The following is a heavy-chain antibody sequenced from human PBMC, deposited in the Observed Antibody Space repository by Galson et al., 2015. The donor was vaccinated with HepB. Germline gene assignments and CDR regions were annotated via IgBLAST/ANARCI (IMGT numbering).Heavy chain of an antibody. CDR3: ARDLKQQLARSSYYYYYGMDV. CDR2: ISYDGSNK. J-gene: IGHJ6*02. CDR1: GFTFSSYA. Sequence: SLRLSCAASGFTFSSYAMHWVRQAPGKGLEWVAVISYDGSNKYYADSVKGRFTISRDNSKNTLYLQMNSLRAEDTAVYYCARDLKQQLARSSYYYYYGMDVWGQGTTVTVSS. D-gene: IGHD6-13*01. V-gene: IGHV3-30-3*01.